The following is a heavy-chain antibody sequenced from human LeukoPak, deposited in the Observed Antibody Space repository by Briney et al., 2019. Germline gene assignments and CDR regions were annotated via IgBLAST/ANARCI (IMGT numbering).Heavy chain of an antibody. J-gene: IGHJ4*02. Sequence: ASVKVSFKASGYTFTGYYMHWVRQAPGQGLEWMGWINPNSGGTNYAQKFQGRVTMTRDTSISTAYMELSRLRSDDTAVYYCAKGAATTPFGLDYWGQGTLVTVSS. CDR2: INPNSGGT. CDR1: GYTFTGYY. D-gene: IGHD5-24*01. V-gene: IGHV1-2*02. CDR3: AKGAATTPFGLDY.